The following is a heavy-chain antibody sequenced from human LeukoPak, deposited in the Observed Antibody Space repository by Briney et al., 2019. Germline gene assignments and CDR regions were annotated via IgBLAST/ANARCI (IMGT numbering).Heavy chain of an antibody. Sequence: GSLRLSCAASGFTFSSYAMSWVRQAPGKGLEWIGEINHSGSTNYNPSLKSRVTISVDTSKNQFSLKLSSVTAADTAVYYCARLVDIVVVPAPYYYGMDVWGQGTTVTVSS. CDR1: GFTFSSYA. J-gene: IGHJ6*02. CDR2: INHSGST. V-gene: IGHV4-34*01. CDR3: ARLVDIVVVPAPYYYGMDV. D-gene: IGHD2-2*03.